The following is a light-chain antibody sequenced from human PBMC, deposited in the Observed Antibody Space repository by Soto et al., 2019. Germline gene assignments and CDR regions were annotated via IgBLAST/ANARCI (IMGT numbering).Light chain of an antibody. CDR2: GAS. V-gene: IGKV3-20*01. CDR1: QSVSSRY. Sequence: EIVLTQSPGTLSLSPGERATLSCRASQSVSSRYFAWYQQKPGQGPRLLIYGASRRATGIPDRFSGSGSETDFTLTISSLEPEDSAVYYCQQYGNSPPYSFGQGTKLEIK. CDR3: QQYGNSPPYS. J-gene: IGKJ2*03.